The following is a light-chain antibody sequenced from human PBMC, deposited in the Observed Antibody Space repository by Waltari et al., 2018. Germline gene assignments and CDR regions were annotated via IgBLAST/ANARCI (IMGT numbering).Light chain of an antibody. CDR2: SPN. V-gene: IGLV8-61*01. J-gene: IGLJ3*02. CDR1: SGSVSTSYF. Sequence: QTVVTQEPSFSVSPGGTVTLTCGLSSGSVSTSYFPSWYQKTPGQAPRTLIYSPNTRSSAVPGRFSGSILGNKAALTITGAQADDESDYYCVLYMGSGSYWVFGGGTKLTVL. CDR3: VLYMGSGSYWV.